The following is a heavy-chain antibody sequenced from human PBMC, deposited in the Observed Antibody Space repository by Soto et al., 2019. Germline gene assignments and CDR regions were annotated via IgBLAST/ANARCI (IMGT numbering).Heavy chain of an antibody. D-gene: IGHD2-2*01. CDR1: GGSVSNNW. CDR2: IYQSGST. CDR3: ARAGGCSSTSCDLDH. V-gene: IGHV4-4*02. Sequence: LSLTCAVSGGSVSNNWWSWVRQPPGKGLEWIGEIYQSGSTNYSPSLKSRVTISLDKSKNQFSLKMNSVTAADTAVYYCARAGGCSSTSCDLDHWSQGTLATVSS. J-gene: IGHJ4*02.